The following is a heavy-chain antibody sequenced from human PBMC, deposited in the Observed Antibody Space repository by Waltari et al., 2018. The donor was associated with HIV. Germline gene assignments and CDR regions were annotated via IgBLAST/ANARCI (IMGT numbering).Heavy chain of an antibody. V-gene: IGHV1-2*02. Sequence: QVQLVQSGAQMKEPGASVKVSCRTSGYSFTDNYIHFLRQASGQGLEWMGWINPNSAVTKYAQKFQVRVTMTRDTSYSTVYMDLSRLRSDDTAVYYCARWAGTTNGLDSWGQGTLVTVST. CDR2: INPNSAVT. D-gene: IGHD1-1*01. CDR1: GYSFTDNY. CDR3: ARWAGTTNGLDS. J-gene: IGHJ4*02.